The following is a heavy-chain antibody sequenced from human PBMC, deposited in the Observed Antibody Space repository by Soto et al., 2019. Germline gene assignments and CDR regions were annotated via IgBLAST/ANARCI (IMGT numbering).Heavy chain of an antibody. J-gene: IGHJ5*02. D-gene: IGHD3-22*01. CDR2: IYYSGST. CDR1: GGSISSYY. V-gene: IGHV4-59*01. CDR3: ARGKTSSGYYYWFVP. Sequence: SETLSLTCTVSGGSISSYYWSWIRQPPGKGLEWIGYIYYSGSTNYNPSLKSRVTISVDTSKNQFSLKLSSVTAADTAVYYCARGKTSSGYYYWFVPWGQGTLVTVSS.